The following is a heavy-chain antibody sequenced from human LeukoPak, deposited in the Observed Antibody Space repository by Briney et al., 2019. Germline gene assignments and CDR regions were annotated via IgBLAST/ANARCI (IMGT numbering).Heavy chain of an antibody. J-gene: IGHJ4*02. V-gene: IGHV3-74*01. Sequence: GGSLRLSCAASGFTLSSYWMHWVRQVPGKGLVWVSQINGDGSNAYYADSVKGRFTISRDNAKNTLYLQVNNLRAEDTAVYYCAKPMRGWGQGTLVTVSS. CDR2: INGDGSNA. CDR3: AKPMRG. D-gene: IGHD1-14*01. CDR1: GFTLSSYW.